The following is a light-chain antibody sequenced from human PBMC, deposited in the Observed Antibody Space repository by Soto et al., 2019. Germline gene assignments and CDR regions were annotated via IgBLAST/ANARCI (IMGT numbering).Light chain of an antibody. V-gene: IGKV1-6*01. J-gene: IGKJ1*01. CDR2: AAS. Sequence: IQLTQSPSFLSASVGASVTITCRASQGISSYLGWYQQKPGKAPKLLIYAASSLQSGVPSRFSGSGSGTDFTLTISSLQPEDFATYYCLQDYNYPWTFGQGTKVDI. CDR3: LQDYNYPWT. CDR1: QGISSY.